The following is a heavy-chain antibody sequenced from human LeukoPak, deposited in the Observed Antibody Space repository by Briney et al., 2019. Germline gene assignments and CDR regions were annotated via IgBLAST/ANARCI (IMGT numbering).Heavy chain of an antibody. CDR2: ISWNGGSI. CDR1: GFTFGDYA. Sequence: PGGSLRLSCAASGFTFGDYAMHWVRQAPGKGLEWVSDISWNGGSIGYADSVKGRFTISRDNAKNSLYLQMNSLRADYTALYYCAKDLGLGDYDVCSGYFGYWGQGTLVTVSS. V-gene: IGHV3-9*01. J-gene: IGHJ4*02. D-gene: IGHD3-3*01. CDR3: AKDLGLGDYDVCSGYFGY.